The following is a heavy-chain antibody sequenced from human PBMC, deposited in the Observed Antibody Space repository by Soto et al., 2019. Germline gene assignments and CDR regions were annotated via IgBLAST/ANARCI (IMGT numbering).Heavy chain of an antibody. V-gene: IGHV4-59*01. Sequence: QVQLQESGPGLVKASETLSLTCTVSGGSISSNYWTWIRQPPGKGLEWIGYVYNSGSTNYNPSLKSRVVIPEDTSNSQFFLKVHSTTAADTAVYYCARYRREAVAGYTLDNWGQGILVTVSS. CDR2: VYNSGST. J-gene: IGHJ4*02. D-gene: IGHD6-13*01. CDR1: GGSISSNY. CDR3: ARYRREAVAGYTLDN.